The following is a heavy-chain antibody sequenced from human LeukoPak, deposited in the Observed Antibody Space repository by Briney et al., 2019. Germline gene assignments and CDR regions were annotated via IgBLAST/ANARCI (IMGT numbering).Heavy chain of an antibody. Sequence: ASVKVSCKASGYTFTSYYMHWVRQAPGQGLEWMGIINPSGGSTSYAQKFQGRVTMTRDMSTSTVYMELSSLRSEDTAVNYCARADRITMVRGATVWFDPWGQGTLVTVSS. CDR2: INPSGGST. CDR3: ARADRITMVRGATVWFDP. V-gene: IGHV1-46*01. D-gene: IGHD3-10*01. CDR1: GYTFTSYY. J-gene: IGHJ5*02.